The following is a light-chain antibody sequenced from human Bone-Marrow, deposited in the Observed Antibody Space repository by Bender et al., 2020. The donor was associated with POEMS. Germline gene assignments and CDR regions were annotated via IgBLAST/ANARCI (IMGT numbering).Light chain of an antibody. Sequence: LVLTQSPSASASLGGSVRLTCTLTSGYSTYAIAWHQHHPESGPRYLMRLNSDGSHNKGDGVPDRFSGSSSGAERYLIITSLQSDDEADYYCQTWGTGVVIFGGGTKLTVL. CDR3: QTWGTGVVI. V-gene: IGLV4-69*01. CDR1: SGYSTYA. CDR2: LNSDGSH. J-gene: IGLJ2*01.